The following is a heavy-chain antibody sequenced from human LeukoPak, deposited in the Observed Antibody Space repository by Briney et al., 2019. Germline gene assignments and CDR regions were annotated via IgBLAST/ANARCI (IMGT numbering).Heavy chain of an antibody. J-gene: IGHJ4*02. CDR3: ASGSSGYYLYRFDY. Sequence: GGSLRLSCAASGFTVSSNYMSWVRQAPGKGLEWVSVIYSGGSTYYADSVKGRFTISRDNSKNTLYLQMNSLRAKDTAVYYCASGSSGYYLYRFDYWGQGTLVTVSS. D-gene: IGHD3-22*01. CDR1: GFTVSSNY. V-gene: IGHV3-53*01. CDR2: IYSGGST.